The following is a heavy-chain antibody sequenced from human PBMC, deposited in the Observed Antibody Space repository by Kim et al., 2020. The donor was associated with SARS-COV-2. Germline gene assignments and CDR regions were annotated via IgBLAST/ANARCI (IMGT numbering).Heavy chain of an antibody. CDR3: AKGRYVVDG. V-gene: IGHV3-23*01. J-gene: IGHJ6*02. CDR2: ITNDGANT. CDR1: GFTFSNFG. Sequence: GGSLRLSCAASGFTFSNFGMTWVRQAPGKGLEWVSTITNDGANTLYADSVKGRFTVSRDNSNNMFYLQMNSLRPEDTAVYHCAKGRYVVDGCGQGTTVTV.